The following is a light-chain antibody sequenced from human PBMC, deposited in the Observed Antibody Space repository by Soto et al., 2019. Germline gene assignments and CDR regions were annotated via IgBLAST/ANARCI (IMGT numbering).Light chain of an antibody. CDR3: QQYYNRPYT. V-gene: IGKV1-33*01. CDR2: DAS. J-gene: IGKJ2*01. CDR1: QDISNY. Sequence: DIQMTQSPSSLSASVGDRVTITCQASQDISNYLNWYQQKPGKAPKLLIYDASNLETGVPSRFSGSGSGTDFTFTISSLQPEDIATYYCQQYYNRPYTFGQGTKLEIK.